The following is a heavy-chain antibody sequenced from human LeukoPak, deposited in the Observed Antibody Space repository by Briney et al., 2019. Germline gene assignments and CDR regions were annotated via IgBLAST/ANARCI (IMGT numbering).Heavy chain of an antibody. V-gene: IGHV3-11*01. CDR1: GFTFSDYY. CDR3: AKGKDYYDSSGYMIDY. CDR2: ISSSGSTI. D-gene: IGHD3-22*01. J-gene: IGHJ4*02. Sequence: PGGSLRLSCAASGFTFSDYYMSWIRQAPGKGLEWVSYISSSGSTIYYADSVKGRFTISRDNSKNTLYLQMNSLRAEDTAVYYCAKGKDYYDSSGYMIDYWGQGTLVTVSS.